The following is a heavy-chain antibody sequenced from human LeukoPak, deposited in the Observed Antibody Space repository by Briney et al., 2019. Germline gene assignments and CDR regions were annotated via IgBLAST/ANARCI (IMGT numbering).Heavy chain of an antibody. Sequence: SVKVSCKASGGTFGSYAFSWIRQAPGQGLEWMGNIIPIFGTPKYAQKFQGRVTISADESTATAYMELSSLRSDDTAMYYCARDIWGYCRGGRWYQWGEGTLVTVSS. CDR3: ARDIWGYCRGGRWYQ. CDR1: GGTFGSYA. J-gene: IGHJ4*02. V-gene: IGHV1-69*13. CDR2: IIPIFGTP. D-gene: IGHD2-15*01.